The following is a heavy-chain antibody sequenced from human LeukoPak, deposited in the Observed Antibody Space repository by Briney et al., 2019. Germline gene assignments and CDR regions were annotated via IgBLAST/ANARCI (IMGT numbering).Heavy chain of an antibody. CDR2: ISPSGGTT. Sequence: GGSLRLSCVASGITFSDYAMSWVRQAPGKGLEWVSAISPSGGTTNYADSAKGRFTISRDNSKNTLYLQMNSLRAEDTAVYYCAKSGGCSSTSCYSPYYFDYWGQGTLVTVSS. V-gene: IGHV3-23*01. J-gene: IGHJ4*02. D-gene: IGHD2-2*01. CDR1: GITFSDYA. CDR3: AKSGGCSSTSCYSPYYFDY.